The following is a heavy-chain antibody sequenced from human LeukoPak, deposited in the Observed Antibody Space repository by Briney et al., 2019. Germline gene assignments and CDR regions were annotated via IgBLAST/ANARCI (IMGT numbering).Heavy chain of an antibody. Sequence: GESLRISCWGSGYSFTNYWIGWVRQMPGKGLEWMGIIYPGDSDTRYSPSFQGQVTISADKSISTAYLQWSSLKASDTAMYYCARRGYSYVGPRDWFDPWGQGTLVTVSS. V-gene: IGHV5-51*01. D-gene: IGHD5-18*01. J-gene: IGHJ5*02. CDR1: GYSFTNYW. CDR3: ARRGYSYVGPRDWFDP. CDR2: IYPGDSDT.